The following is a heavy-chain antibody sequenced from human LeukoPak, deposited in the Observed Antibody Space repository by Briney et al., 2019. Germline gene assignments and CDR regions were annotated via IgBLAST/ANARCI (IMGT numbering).Heavy chain of an antibody. J-gene: IGHJ4*02. D-gene: IGHD3-16*02. Sequence: ASVKVSRKVSLYTPTELSMHWVRQGLGKGREWMGGFDPEDGETIYAQKFQGRVTMTEDTSTDTAYMELSSLRSEDTAVYYCATAVRLGELSPDYWGQGTLVTVSS. CDR3: ATAVRLGELSPDY. CDR1: LYTPTELS. V-gene: IGHV1-24*01. CDR2: FDPEDGET.